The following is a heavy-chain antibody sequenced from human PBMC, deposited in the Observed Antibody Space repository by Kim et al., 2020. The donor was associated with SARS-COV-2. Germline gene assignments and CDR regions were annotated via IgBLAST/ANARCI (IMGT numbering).Heavy chain of an antibody. J-gene: IGHJ5*02. CDR3: ASGWQSAARGNWFDP. CDR1: GFTFSDYY. Sequence: GGSLRLSCAASGFTFSDYYMSWIRQAPGKGLEWISYISGGADHIYYGDSVKGRFTISRDNAKKSLYLQMNSLRAEDTAVYHCASGWQSAARGNWFDPWGQGTLVTVSS. D-gene: IGHD6-6*01. V-gene: IGHV3-11*01. CDR2: ISGGADHI.